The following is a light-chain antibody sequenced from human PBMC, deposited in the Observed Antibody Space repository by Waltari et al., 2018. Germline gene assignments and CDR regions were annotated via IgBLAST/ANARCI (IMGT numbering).Light chain of an antibody. V-gene: IGKV3-15*01. CDR3: QQYNNWPFA. CDR2: GAS. CDR1: QSISSN. Sequence: EIVMTQSQATLSVSPGQRATLACRAIQSISSNLVLYQQKPGQAARLLIYGASTSAPNIPFRFSGSGSGTEFTLTISSLQSEDFAIYYCQQYNNWPFAFGQGTKLEIK. J-gene: IGKJ2*01.